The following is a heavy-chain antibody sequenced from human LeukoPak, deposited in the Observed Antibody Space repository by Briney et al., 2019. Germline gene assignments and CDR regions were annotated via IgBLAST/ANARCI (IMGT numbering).Heavy chain of an antibody. CDR1: GFTFSDYY. V-gene: IGHV3-11*01. CDR2: ISNSGSDI. CDR3: AKTLGYCSSTSCSRPYMDV. Sequence: PGGSLRLSRAASGFTFSDYYMSWVRQVPGKGLEYVSYISNSGSDIYYTDSVRGRFTISRDNTKNSLYLQMNSLRAEDTAVYYCAKTLGYCSSTSCSRPYMDVWGKGTTVTVSS. J-gene: IGHJ6*03. D-gene: IGHD2-2*01.